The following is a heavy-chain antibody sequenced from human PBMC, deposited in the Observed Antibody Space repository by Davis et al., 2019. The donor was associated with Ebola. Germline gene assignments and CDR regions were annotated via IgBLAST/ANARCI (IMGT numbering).Heavy chain of an antibody. D-gene: IGHD5-18*01. CDR2: IRSKANSYAT. Sequence: GESLKISCAASGFTFSGSAMHWVRQASGKGLEWVGRIRSKANSYATAYAASVKGRFTISRDDSKNTAYLQMNSLKTEDTAVYYCTGAPRGYSYGYGGDYWGQGTLVTVSS. J-gene: IGHJ4*02. CDR3: TGAPRGYSYGYGGDY. CDR1: GFTFSGSA. V-gene: IGHV3-73*01.